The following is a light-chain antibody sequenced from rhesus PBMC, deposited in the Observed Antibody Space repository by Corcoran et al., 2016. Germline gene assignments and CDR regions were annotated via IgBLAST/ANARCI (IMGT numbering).Light chain of an antibody. CDR3: VLFYDGPSYV. V-gene: IGLV7-71*01. Sequence: QAVVTQEPSLTVSPGGPDTPTGGSRTGAVTSGNYPNWFQQRPGQTPRGLIYQINTKHSWTPARFSGSLTGDKAALTLSGAQPEDEAEYYCVLFYDGPSYVFGTGTRLTVL. J-gene: IGLJ1*01. CDR2: QIN. CDR1: TGAVTSGNY.